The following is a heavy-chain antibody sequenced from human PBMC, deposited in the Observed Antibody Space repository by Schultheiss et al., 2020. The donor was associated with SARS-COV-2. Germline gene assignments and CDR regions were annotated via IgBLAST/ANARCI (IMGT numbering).Heavy chain of an antibody. CDR3: AKSKQLVVSYYFDY. D-gene: IGHD6-6*01. V-gene: IGHV6-1*01. CDR1: GDSVSSNSAA. Sequence: SETLSLTFAISGDSVSSNSAAWNWIRQSPSRGLEWLGRTYYRSKWYNDYAVSVKSRITINPDTSKNQFSLQLNSVTPEDTAVYYCAKSKQLVVSYYFDYWGQGTLVTVSS. CDR2: TYYRSKWYN. J-gene: IGHJ4*02.